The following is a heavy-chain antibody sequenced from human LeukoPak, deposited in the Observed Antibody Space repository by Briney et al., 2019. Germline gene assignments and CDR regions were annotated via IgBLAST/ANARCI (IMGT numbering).Heavy chain of an antibody. D-gene: IGHD2-8*01. CDR3: AGHYCTNGICYGLDP. Sequence: PSETLSLTCTVSGGSIIRDYWSWIRQPPGRGLEGIGYIYYRGSTNYNPSLKSRVTISVDTSKNQFSLNLSSVTAADTAVYYCAGHYCTNGICYGLDPWGQGTLVTVSS. J-gene: IGHJ5*02. V-gene: IGHV4-59*08. CDR2: IYYRGST. CDR1: GGSIIRDY.